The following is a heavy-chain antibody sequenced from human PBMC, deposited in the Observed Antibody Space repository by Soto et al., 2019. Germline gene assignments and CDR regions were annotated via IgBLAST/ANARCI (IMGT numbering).Heavy chain of an antibody. Sequence: PSETLSLTCAVYGGSFSGYYWSWIRQPPGKGLEWIGEINHSGSTNYNPSLKSRVTISVDTSKNQFSLKLSSVTAADTAVYYCARDFHSAGYYIFDYWGHGTLVTVSS. CDR3: ARDFHSAGYYIFDY. J-gene: IGHJ4*01. D-gene: IGHD3-22*01. CDR1: GGSFSGYY. CDR2: INHSGST. V-gene: IGHV4-34*01.